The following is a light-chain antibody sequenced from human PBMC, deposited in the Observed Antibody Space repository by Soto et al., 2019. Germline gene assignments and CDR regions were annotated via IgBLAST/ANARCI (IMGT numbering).Light chain of an antibody. J-gene: IGKJ4*01. CDR2: GAS. CDR3: QQYGSSPLT. CDR1: QSVSSSY. V-gene: IGKV3-20*01. Sequence: EIVLTQSPGTLSLSPGERATLSCRASQSVSSSYLAWYQQKPGQAPRLLIYGASSRATGIPDRFSGSGSGTDFTLTIIRLEPEDFAVYFCQQYGSSPLTFGGGTKVEIE.